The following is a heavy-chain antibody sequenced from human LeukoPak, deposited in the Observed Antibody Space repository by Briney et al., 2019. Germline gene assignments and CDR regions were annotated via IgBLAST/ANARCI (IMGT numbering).Heavy chain of an antibody. CDR3: ARGLQENLAWLTAFSAFDI. Sequence: ASVKVSCKASGYTFTGYYMHWVRQAPGQGLEWMGWINPNSGGTNYAQKVQGRVTMTTDTSTSTAYMELRSLRSDDTAVYYCARGLQENLAWLTAFSAFDIWGQGTMVTVSS. CDR2: INPNSGGT. D-gene: IGHD6-19*01. CDR1: GYTFTGYY. J-gene: IGHJ3*02. V-gene: IGHV1-2*02.